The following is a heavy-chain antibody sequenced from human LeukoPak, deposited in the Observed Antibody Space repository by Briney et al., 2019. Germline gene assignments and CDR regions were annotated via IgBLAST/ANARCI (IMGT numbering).Heavy chain of an antibody. Sequence: SETLSLTCTVSGDSISSGDYYWSWIRQPAGKGLEWIGEINHSGSTNYNPSLKSRVTISVDTSKNQFSLKLSSVTAADTAVYYCARGWGFRYWGQGTLVTVSS. CDR1: GDSISSGDYY. J-gene: IGHJ4*02. CDR3: ARGWGFRY. D-gene: IGHD2-21*01. V-gene: IGHV4-61*10. CDR2: INHSGST.